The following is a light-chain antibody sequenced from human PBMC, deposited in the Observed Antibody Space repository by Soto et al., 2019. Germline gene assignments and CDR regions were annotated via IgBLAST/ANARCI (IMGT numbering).Light chain of an antibody. CDR1: SSNIGAGYD. CDR2: GNS. CDR3: QSYDSSLSGYV. J-gene: IGLJ1*01. Sequence: QSALTQPPSVSGAPGQRVTISCTGSSSNIGAGYDVHWYQQLPGTAPKLLIYGNSNRPSGVPDRISGSKSGTSASLAITGLQAEDEADYYCQSYDSSLSGYVFGTGTKVTVL. V-gene: IGLV1-40*01.